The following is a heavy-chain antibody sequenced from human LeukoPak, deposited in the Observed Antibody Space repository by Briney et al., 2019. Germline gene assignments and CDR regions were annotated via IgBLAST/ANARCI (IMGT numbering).Heavy chain of an antibody. D-gene: IGHD1-26*01. CDR1: GGSIRTTNW. Sequence: PSETLSLTCGVSGGSIRTTNWWSWVRQPPGQGLEWIGEISLSGQTNYNPSLNGRVTMSLDESRNQLSLNLATVGAGDMAIYYCLRESGAFCPFGYWGQGTLVIVPP. CDR2: ISLSGQT. V-gene: IGHV4/OR15-8*02. J-gene: IGHJ4*02. CDR3: LRESGAFCPFGY.